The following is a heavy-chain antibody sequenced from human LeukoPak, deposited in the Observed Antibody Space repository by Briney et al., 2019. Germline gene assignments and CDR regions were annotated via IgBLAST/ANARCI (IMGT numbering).Heavy chain of an antibody. CDR1: GFTFSSYW. J-gene: IGHJ3*01. Sequence: GGSLRLSCAASGFTFSSYWMTWVRQAPGKGLEWVASINSDGSEGYYADVVKGRFTISRDNAKNSLYLQINSLRAEDTAVYYCARSSYSSSSSVWGQGTMVTVSS. D-gene: IGHD6-6*01. CDR2: INSDGSEG. V-gene: IGHV3-7*03. CDR3: ARSSYSSSSSV.